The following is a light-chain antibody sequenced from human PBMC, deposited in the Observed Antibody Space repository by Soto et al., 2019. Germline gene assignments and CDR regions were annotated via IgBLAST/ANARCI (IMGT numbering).Light chain of an antibody. V-gene: IGKV3-11*01. CDR2: DAS. CDR1: QSLNTY. J-gene: IGKJ4*01. CDR3: QQNSNWPLT. Sequence: VLTQSPATLSLSPGERATLSCRASQSLNTYLAWYQQRPGQAPRLLLFDASNRATGIPARFSGSGSGTDFTLTISSLESEDFAVYYCQQNSNWPLTFGGGTRVEIK.